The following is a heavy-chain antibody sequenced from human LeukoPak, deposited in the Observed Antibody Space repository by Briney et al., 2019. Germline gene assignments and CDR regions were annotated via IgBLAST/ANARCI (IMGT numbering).Heavy chain of an antibody. J-gene: IGHJ2*01. D-gene: IGHD6-19*01. Sequence: GGSLRLSCAASGFTFSRYWMHWVRQGPGKGLVWVSRINSDGSSTSYADSVKGRFTISRDNAKNTLYLQMNSLRAEDTAVYYCARVGSGWPNWYFDLWGRGTLVTVSS. CDR3: ARVGSGWPNWYFDL. CDR2: INSDGSST. CDR1: GFTFSRYW. V-gene: IGHV3-74*01.